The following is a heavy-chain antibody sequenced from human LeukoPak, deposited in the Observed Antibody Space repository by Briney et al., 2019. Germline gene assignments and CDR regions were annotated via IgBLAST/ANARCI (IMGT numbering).Heavy chain of an antibody. CDR2: ITGSGGLT. D-gene: IGHD3-10*01. CDR1: GFTFSSSA. Sequence: GGSLRLSCAASGFTFSSSAISWVRQAPGKGLEWVPTITGSGGLTYYADSVKGRFTFSRDNSKNTLYLQMNSLRAEDTAIYYCAKIGSYYFDYWGQGTLVTVSS. CDR3: AKIGSYYFDY. J-gene: IGHJ4*02. V-gene: IGHV3-23*01.